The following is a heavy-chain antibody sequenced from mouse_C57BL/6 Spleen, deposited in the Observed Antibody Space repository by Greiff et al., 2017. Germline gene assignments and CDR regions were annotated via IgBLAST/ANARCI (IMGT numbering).Heavy chain of an antibody. D-gene: IGHD1-1*01. CDR1: GYTFTSYW. V-gene: IGHV1-64*01. Sequence: QVQLQQPGAELVKPGASVKLSCKASGYTFTSYWMHWVKQRPGQGLEWIGMIHPNSGSTNYNEKVKSKATLTVDKSSSTAYMQLSRLTSENSAVYYCAREYYYGRSFYAMDYWGQGTSGTVS. J-gene: IGHJ4*01. CDR2: IHPNSGST. CDR3: AREYYYGRSFYAMDY.